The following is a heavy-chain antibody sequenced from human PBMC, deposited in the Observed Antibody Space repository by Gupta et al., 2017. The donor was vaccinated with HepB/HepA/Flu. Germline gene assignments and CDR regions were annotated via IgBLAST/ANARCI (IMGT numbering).Heavy chain of an antibody. CDR1: GSIFITYA. D-gene: IGHD4-17*01. J-gene: IGHJ6*02. Sequence: QVHLVESGGGVVQPGRSLRLSCAASGSIFITYAMHWVRQAPGKGLEWVAVISFDGRNKDYADSVKGRFTISRDNSKNTLYLQMNRLKAEDTAIYYCARDYGDYGMDVWGQGTTVTVSS. CDR2: ISFDGRNK. V-gene: IGHV3-30*01. CDR3: ARDYGDYGMDV.